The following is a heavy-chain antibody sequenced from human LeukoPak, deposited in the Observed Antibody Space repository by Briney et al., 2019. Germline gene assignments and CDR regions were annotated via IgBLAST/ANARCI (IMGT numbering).Heavy chain of an antibody. Sequence: SEALSLTCPVSGGSISNYYYWTWIRQPPGKGPEWIGYVYYTGSTNFNPSLKSRVTMSLDTSRNQFSLKLTSLTAADTAVYYCARGAMATTPFFDYWGQGTLVTVSS. CDR3: ARGAMATTPFFDY. V-gene: IGHV4-59*01. D-gene: IGHD5-24*01. CDR1: GGSISNYY. J-gene: IGHJ4*02. CDR2: VYYTGST.